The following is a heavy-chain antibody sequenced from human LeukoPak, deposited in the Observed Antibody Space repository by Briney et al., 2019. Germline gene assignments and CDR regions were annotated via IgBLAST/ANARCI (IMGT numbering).Heavy chain of an antibody. CDR2: INPNSGGT. D-gene: IGHD6-19*01. J-gene: IGHJ3*02. V-gene: IGHV1-2*02. CDR1: GCTFTGYY. CDR3: ARVDIAVAGAFDI. Sequence: ASVKVSCKASGCTFTGYYMHWVRQAPGQGLEWMGWINPNSGGTNYAQKFQGRVTMTRDTSISTAYMELSRLRSDDTAVYYCARVDIAVAGAFDIWGQGTMVTVSS.